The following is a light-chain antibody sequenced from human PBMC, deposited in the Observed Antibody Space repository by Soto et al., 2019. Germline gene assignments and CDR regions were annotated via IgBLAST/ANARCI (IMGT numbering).Light chain of an antibody. CDR2: WAS. CDR3: QEYNDWPRGT. J-gene: IGKJ1*01. Sequence: DIVMTQSPDSLAVSLGERATINCKSSQSVLYSSNNKDYLAWYQQKPGQPPKLLLYWASTRESGVPDRFSGSGSGTDFTLTISSLQAEDVAVYYCQEYNDWPRGTFGQGTKVELK. CDR1: QSVLYSSNNKDY. V-gene: IGKV4-1*01.